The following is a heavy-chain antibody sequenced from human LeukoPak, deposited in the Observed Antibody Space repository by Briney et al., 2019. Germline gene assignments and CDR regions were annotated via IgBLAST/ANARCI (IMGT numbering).Heavy chain of an antibody. D-gene: IGHD5-24*01. J-gene: IGHJ3*02. Sequence: GGSLRLSCAASGFTFSSYGMHWVRQAPGKGLEWVAVIWYDGSNKYYADSVKGRFTISRDNSKNTLYLQMNSLRAEDTAVYYCAKDVFAGRWLQPDALDIWGQGTMVTVSS. CDR3: AKDVFAGRWLQPDALDI. CDR1: GFTFSSYG. CDR2: IWYDGSNK. V-gene: IGHV3-33*06.